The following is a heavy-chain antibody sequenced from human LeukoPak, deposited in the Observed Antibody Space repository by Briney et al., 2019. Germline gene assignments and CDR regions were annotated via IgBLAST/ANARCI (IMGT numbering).Heavy chain of an antibody. D-gene: IGHD4-23*01. CDR1: GFTFSSYA. Sequence: GGSLRLSCAASGFTFSSYAMTWVRQAPGRGLEWVATISHSSGSTYYADSVKGRVTISRDNSKNTLYLQMNSLRAEDTAVYYCAKDQFSTTVVTHYFDFWGQGTLVTVSS. CDR2: ISHSSGST. CDR3: AKDQFSTTVVTHYFDF. V-gene: IGHV3-23*01. J-gene: IGHJ4*02.